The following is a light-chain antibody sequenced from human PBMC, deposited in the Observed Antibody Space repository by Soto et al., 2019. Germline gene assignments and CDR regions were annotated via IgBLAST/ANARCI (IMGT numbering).Light chain of an antibody. CDR3: QKSYSTSIN. CDR1: QSISSY. CDR2: AAS. Sequence: DIQMTHSPASLSASVGDRVTITFLASQSISSYLNWYQQKPGKAPKLLIYAASSLQSGVPSRFSGSGSGTDFTLTISSLQPEDFATYYCQKSYSTSINFGQGTRLEIK. J-gene: IGKJ5*01. V-gene: IGKV1-39*01.